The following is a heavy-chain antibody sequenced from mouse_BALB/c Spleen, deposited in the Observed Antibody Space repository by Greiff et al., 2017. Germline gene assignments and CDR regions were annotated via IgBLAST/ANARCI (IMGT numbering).Heavy chain of an antibody. CDR1: GYSFTSYY. Sequence: VQLKESGPELMKPGASVKISCKASGYSFTSYYMHWVKQSHGKSLEWIGYIDPFNGGTSYNQKFKGKATLTVDKSSSTAYMHLSSLTSEDSAVYYCASHWDVHAMDYWGQGTSVTVSS. CDR3: ASHWDVHAMDY. V-gene: IGHV1S135*01. CDR2: IDPFNGGT. D-gene: IGHD4-1*01. J-gene: IGHJ4*01.